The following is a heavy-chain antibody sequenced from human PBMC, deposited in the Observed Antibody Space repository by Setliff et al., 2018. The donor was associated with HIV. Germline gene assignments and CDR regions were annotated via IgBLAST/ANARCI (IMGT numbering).Heavy chain of an antibody. CDR3: AREAPDDHFDP. D-gene: IGHD1-1*01. Sequence: GASVKVSCKASGYTFTNYFVHWVRQAPGQGLEWMGMINPSGGQRSFAQKFQGRITVATATSNATSTGTVYMELSSLRSEDTAVSYCAREAPDDHFDPWGQGTLVTVSS. CDR2: INPSGGQR. V-gene: IGHV1-46*01. J-gene: IGHJ5*02. CDR1: GYTFTNYF.